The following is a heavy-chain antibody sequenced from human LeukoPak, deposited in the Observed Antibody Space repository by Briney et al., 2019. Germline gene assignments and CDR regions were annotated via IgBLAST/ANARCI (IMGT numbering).Heavy chain of an antibody. Sequence: PSETLSLTCTVSGGSITSYYWSWIRLPAGKGLEWIGRIHTSGSTHYNPSLKSRVTMSGDTSRNQFSLKLSSVTAADTAVYYCARGRLVLLRYFDWGRWFDPWGQGTLVTVSS. V-gene: IGHV4-4*07. CDR2: IHTSGST. CDR1: GGSITSYY. J-gene: IGHJ5*02. CDR3: ARGRLVLLRYFDWGRWFDP. D-gene: IGHD3-9*01.